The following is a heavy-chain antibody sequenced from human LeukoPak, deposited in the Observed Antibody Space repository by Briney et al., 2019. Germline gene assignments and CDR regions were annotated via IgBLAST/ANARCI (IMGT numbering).Heavy chain of an antibody. CDR1: GGSISSYY. CDR3: ARVLAYSSSSHRSYYYGMDV. D-gene: IGHD6-6*01. J-gene: IGHJ6*02. V-gene: IGHV4-59*08. CDR2: IYYTGST. Sequence: PSETLSLTCTVSGGSISSYYWSWIRQPPGKGLEWIGYIYYTGSTNYNPSLKSRVSTSVDTSKNQFSLRLSSVTAADTAVYYCARVLAYSSSSHRSYYYGMDVWGQGTTVTVSS.